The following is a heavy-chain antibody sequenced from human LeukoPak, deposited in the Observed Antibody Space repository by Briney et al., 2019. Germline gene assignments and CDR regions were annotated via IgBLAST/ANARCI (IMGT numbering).Heavy chain of an antibody. Sequence: GGSLRLSCAASGFTFSNYNMNWVRQAPGKGLEWVSYISSSGSTIYYADSVKGRFTISRDNAKNSLYLQMNSLRAEDTAVYYCARVRGYNWNARTNYYMDVWGKGTTVTISS. V-gene: IGHV3-48*04. D-gene: IGHD1-20*01. J-gene: IGHJ6*03. CDR3: ARVRGYNWNARTNYYMDV. CDR1: GFTFSNYN. CDR2: ISSSGSTI.